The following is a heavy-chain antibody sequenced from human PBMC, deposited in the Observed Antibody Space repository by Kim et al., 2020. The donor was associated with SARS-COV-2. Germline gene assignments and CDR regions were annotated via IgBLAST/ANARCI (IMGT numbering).Heavy chain of an antibody. CDR3: AKAEYFDWLLYYYGMDV. CDR2: ISYDGSNK. V-gene: IGHV3-30*18. CDR1: GFTFSSYG. D-gene: IGHD3-9*01. J-gene: IGHJ6*02. Sequence: GGSLRLSCAASGFTFSSYGMHWVRQAPGKGLEWVAVISYDGSNKYYADSVKGRFTISRDNSKNTLYLQMNSLRAEDTAVYYCAKAEYFDWLLYYYGMDVWGQGTTVTVSS.